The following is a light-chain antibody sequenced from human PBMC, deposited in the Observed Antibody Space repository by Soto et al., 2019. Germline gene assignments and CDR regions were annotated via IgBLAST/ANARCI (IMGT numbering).Light chain of an antibody. CDR3: QQRSDWPLT. V-gene: IGKV3-11*01. CDR1: QSVSSH. Sequence: EIVLTQSPATLSLSPGERATLSCRASQSVSSHLAWYQQKPGQAPRLLIYDASNRASGIPARFSGSGSGTDFTLTISSLEPEDFAVYYCQQRSDWPLTFGPGTKVDIK. J-gene: IGKJ3*01. CDR2: DAS.